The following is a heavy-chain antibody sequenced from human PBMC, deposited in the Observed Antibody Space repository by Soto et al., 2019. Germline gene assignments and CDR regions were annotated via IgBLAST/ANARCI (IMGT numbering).Heavy chain of an antibody. J-gene: IGHJ6*02. D-gene: IGHD3-10*02. CDR3: AKDCMIGESMDYGMDV. V-gene: IGHV3-30*18. Sequence: PGGSLRLSCAASGFTFSSYGMHWVRQAPGKGLEWVAVISYDGSNKYYADSVKGRFTISRDNSKNTLYLQMNSLRAEDTAVYYCAKDCMIGESMDYGMDVWGQGTTVTVSS. CDR2: ISYDGSNK. CDR1: GFTFSSYG.